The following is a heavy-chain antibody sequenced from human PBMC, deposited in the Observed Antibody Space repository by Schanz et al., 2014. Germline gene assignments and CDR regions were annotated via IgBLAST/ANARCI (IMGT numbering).Heavy chain of an antibody. J-gene: IGHJ2*01. CDR1: GGAFNTYT. D-gene: IGHD6-6*01. CDR3: ARAGQDFEYSSLSPIWYFDL. CDR2: INPNSGGT. Sequence: QVQLVQSGAELKKPGSSVKVSCKESGGAFNTYTISWVRQAPGQGLEWMGWINPNSGGTNYAQKFQGRVTMTRDTSISTAYMELSRLRSDDTAVYYCARAGQDFEYSSLSPIWYFDLWGRGTLVTVSS. V-gene: IGHV1-2*02.